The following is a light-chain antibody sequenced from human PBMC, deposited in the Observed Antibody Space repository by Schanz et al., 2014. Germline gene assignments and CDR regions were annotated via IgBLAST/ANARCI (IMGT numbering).Light chain of an antibody. Sequence: QSALTQPPSASGSPGQSVTISCIGTSSDVGGYNYVSWYQQHPGKAPKLIISDVTRRPSGVPDRFSGSKSDNTASLTVSGLQVEDEADYYCGSYAGNINWVFGGGTKLTV. V-gene: IGLV2-8*01. CDR1: SSDVGGYNY. CDR3: GSYAGNINWV. CDR2: DVT. J-gene: IGLJ3*02.